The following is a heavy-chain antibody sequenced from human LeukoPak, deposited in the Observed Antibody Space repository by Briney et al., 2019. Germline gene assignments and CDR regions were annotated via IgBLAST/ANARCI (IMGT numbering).Heavy chain of an antibody. CDR3: ARDGYSSGWYF. Sequence: SGGSLRLSCAASGFPFSDYYMSWIRQAPGKGLGWVSYISGNGEYTKYADSVKGRFTIYRDNAKSSLYLQMDSLRAEDTGVYYCARDGYSSGWYFWGQGTMVTVSS. J-gene: IGHJ3*01. CDR2: ISGNGEYT. D-gene: IGHD6-19*01. V-gene: IGHV3-11*06. CDR1: GFPFSDYY.